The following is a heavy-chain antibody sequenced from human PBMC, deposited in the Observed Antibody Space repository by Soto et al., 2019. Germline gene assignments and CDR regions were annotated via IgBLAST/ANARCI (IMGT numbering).Heavy chain of an antibody. V-gene: IGHV4-31*03. D-gene: IGHD2-21*01. CDR3: AGRWGGTFDY. CDR1: GGSISSGGYY. Sequence: SETLSLTCTVSGGSISSGGYYWSWIRQHPGKGLEWIGYIYYSGSTYYNPSLKSRVTISVDTSKNQFSLKLSSVTAADTAVYYCAGRWGGTFDYWGQGTLVTVSS. J-gene: IGHJ4*02. CDR2: IYYSGST.